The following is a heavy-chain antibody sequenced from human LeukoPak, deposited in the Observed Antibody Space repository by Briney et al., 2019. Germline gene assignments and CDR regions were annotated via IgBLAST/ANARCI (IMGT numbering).Heavy chain of an antibody. D-gene: IGHD3-10*01. CDR1: GFTFSGSA. CDR3: ARDPYQDYYGRFDP. CDR2: IRSKANSYAT. J-gene: IGHJ5*02. Sequence: GGSLRLSCAASGFTFSGSAMHWVRQASGKGLEWVGRIRSKANSYATAYAASVKGRFTTSRDDSKNTAYLQMNGLTAEDTAMYYCARDPYQDYYGRFDPWGQGTLVIVSS. V-gene: IGHV3-73*01.